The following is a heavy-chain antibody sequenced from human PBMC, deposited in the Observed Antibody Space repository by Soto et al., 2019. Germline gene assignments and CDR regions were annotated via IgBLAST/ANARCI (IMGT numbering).Heavy chain of an antibody. CDR3: AKDQGGSWYEIDY. J-gene: IGHJ4*02. Sequence: EVQLLESGGGLVQPGGSLRLSCAASGFTFSNYAVTWVRQAPGKGLEWVSTISGSGGSTYYADSGKGRFTISRDNSKNTLYLQMNSLRAEDTAVYYCAKDQGGSWYEIDYWGQGTLVTVSS. V-gene: IGHV3-23*01. CDR2: ISGSGGST. CDR1: GFTFSNYA. D-gene: IGHD6-13*01.